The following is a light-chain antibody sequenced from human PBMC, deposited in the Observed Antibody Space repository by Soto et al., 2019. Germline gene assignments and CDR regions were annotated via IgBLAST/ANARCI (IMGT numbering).Light chain of an antibody. Sequence: EIVLTQSPATLSLSPGEKATHSCRASQSVSSYLAWYQQKPGQAPRLLIYDASNRATGIPARFSGSGSGTDFTLTISSLEPEDFAVYYCQQRSNWPPPVTFGQGTKVDI. CDR3: QQRSNWPPPVT. J-gene: IGKJ2*01. CDR1: QSVSSY. CDR2: DAS. V-gene: IGKV3-11*01.